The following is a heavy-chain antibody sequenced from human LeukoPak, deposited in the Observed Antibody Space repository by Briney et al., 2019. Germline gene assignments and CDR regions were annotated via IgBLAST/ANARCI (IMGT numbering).Heavy chain of an antibody. J-gene: IGHJ4*02. D-gene: IGHD1-26*01. CDR2: IVVGSGNT. Sequence: SVKVSCKASGFTFTSSAMQWVRQARGQRLEWIGWIVVGSGNTNYAQKFRERVTITRDMSTSTAYMELSSLRSEDTAVYYCAAVGSVGATWDFDYWGQGTLVTVSS. V-gene: IGHV1-58*02. CDR1: GFTFTSSA. CDR3: AAVGSVGATWDFDY.